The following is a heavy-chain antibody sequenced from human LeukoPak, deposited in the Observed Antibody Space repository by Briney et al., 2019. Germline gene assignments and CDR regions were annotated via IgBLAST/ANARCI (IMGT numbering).Heavy chain of an antibody. J-gene: IGHJ4*02. CDR3: ARHSLHPYDYVWGSYRPYYFDY. V-gene: IGHV4-59*08. Sequence: PSETLSLTCVVYGGSFSGYYWSWIRQPPGKGLEWIGYIYYSGSTNYNPSLKSRVTISVDTSKNQFSLKLSSVTAADTAVYYCARHSLHPYDYVWGSYRPYYFDYWGQGTLVTVSS. D-gene: IGHD3-16*02. CDR2: IYYSGST. CDR1: GGSFSGYY.